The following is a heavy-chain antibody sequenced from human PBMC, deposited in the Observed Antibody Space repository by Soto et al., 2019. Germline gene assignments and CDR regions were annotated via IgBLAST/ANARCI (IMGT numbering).Heavy chain of an antibody. V-gene: IGHV3-21*01. D-gene: IGHD6-19*01. Sequence: PGGSLRLSCAASGFTFSSYSMNWVRQAPGKGLEWVSSISSSSSYIYYADSVKGRFTISRDNAKNSLYLQMNSLRAEDTAVYYCARDFSVGDSSGGSNYYYGMDVWGQGTTVTVSS. CDR1: GFTFSSYS. J-gene: IGHJ6*02. CDR2: ISSSSSYI. CDR3: ARDFSVGDSSGGSNYYYGMDV.